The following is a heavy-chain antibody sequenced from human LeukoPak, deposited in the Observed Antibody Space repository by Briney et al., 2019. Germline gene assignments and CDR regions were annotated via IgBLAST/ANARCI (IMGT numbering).Heavy chain of an antibody. J-gene: IGHJ3*02. CDR3: ARNRVDAFDI. V-gene: IGHV3-21*01. Sequence: PGGSLRLSCAASGFTFSSYSMNWVRQAPGKGLEWVSSISSSSSYIYYADSVKGRFTISRGNAKNSLYLQMNSLRAEDTAVYYCARNRVDAFDIWGQGTMVTVSS. CDR1: GFTFSSYS. CDR2: ISSSSSYI. D-gene: IGHD2/OR15-2a*01.